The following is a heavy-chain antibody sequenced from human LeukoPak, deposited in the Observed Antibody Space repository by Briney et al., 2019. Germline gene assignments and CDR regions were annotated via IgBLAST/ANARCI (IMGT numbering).Heavy chain of an antibody. J-gene: IGHJ4*02. CDR3: ARVRRGDYYDSSGYYPLDY. CDR2: ISGSGDRT. CDR1: GFMFSSYA. Sequence: PGGSLRLSCAASGFMFSSYAMTWVRQAPGKGLEWVSGISGSGDRTYYADSVKGRFTISRDNAKNSLYLQMNSLRAEDTAVYYCARVRRGDYYDSSGYYPLDYWGQGTLVTVSS. D-gene: IGHD3-22*01. V-gene: IGHV3-23*01.